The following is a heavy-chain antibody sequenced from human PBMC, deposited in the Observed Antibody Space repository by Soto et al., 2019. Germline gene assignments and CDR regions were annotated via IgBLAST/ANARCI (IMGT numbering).Heavy chain of an antibody. Sequence: GGSLRLSCAASGFTFSSYWMSWVRQAPGKGLEWVANIKQDGSEKYYVDSVKGRFTISRDNAKNSLYLQMNSLGAEDTAVYYCARERGGESGSYDFWSGTNYYMDVWGKGTTVTVSS. D-gene: IGHD3-3*01. CDR2: IKQDGSEK. CDR3: ARERGGESGSYDFWSGTNYYMDV. CDR1: GFTFSSYW. J-gene: IGHJ6*03. V-gene: IGHV3-7*01.